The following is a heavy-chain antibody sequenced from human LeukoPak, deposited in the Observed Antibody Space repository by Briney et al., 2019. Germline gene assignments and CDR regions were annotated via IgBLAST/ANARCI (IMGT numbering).Heavy chain of an antibody. CDR2: ISGSGGST. Sequence: GGSLRLSCAASGFTFSSYAMSWVRQAPGKGLEWVSAISGSGGSTYYADSVKGRFTISRDNSKNTLYLQMNSLRAEDTAVYYCASTRYYDILTGFDWFDTWGQGTLVTVSS. J-gene: IGHJ5*02. CDR1: GFTFSSYA. CDR3: ASTRYYDILTGFDWFDT. V-gene: IGHV3-23*01. D-gene: IGHD3-9*01.